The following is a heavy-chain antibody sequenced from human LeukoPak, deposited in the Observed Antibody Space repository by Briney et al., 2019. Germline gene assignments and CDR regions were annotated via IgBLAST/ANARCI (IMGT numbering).Heavy chain of an antibody. CDR2: IYYSGST. CDR1: GGSISSYY. CDR3: ARVAMIVVLRIPGAFDI. D-gene: IGHD3-22*01. J-gene: IGHJ3*02. V-gene: IGHV4-59*01. Sequence: SETLSLTCTVSGGSISSYYWSWIRQPPGKGLEWIGYIYYSGSTNYNPSLKSRVTISVDTSKNQFSLRLSSVTPADTAVYYCARVAMIVVLRIPGAFDIWGQGTMVTVSS.